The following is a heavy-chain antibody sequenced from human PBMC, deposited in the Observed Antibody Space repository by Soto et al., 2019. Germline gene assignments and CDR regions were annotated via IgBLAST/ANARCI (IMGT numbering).Heavy chain of an antibody. CDR2: ISYDGSNK. D-gene: IGHD3-22*01. CDR3: AKGGTMIVVEDAFDI. V-gene: IGHV3-30*18. CDR1: GFTFSSYA. Sequence: PGGSLRLSCAASGFTFSSYAMSWVRQAPGKGLEWVAVISYDGSNKYYADTVKGRFTISRHNSKNTHYLQMNSLRDEDTAVYYFAKGGTMIVVEDAFDIWGQGTMVTVSS. J-gene: IGHJ3*02.